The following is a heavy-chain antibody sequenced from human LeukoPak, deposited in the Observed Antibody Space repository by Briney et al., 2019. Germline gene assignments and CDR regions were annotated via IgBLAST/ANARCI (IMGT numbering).Heavy chain of an antibody. Sequence: AGGSLRLSCAASGFTFSSYSMNWVRQAPGKGLEWVSSISSSSSYIYYADSVKGRFTISRDNSKNTLYLQMNSLRAEDTAVYYCAKEGFGVVIRYYFDYWGQGTLVTVSS. D-gene: IGHD3-3*01. CDR3: AKEGFGVVIRYYFDY. CDR2: ISSSSSYI. CDR1: GFTFSSYS. J-gene: IGHJ4*02. V-gene: IGHV3-21*01.